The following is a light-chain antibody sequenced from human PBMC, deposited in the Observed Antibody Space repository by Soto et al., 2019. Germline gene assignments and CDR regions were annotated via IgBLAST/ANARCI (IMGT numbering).Light chain of an antibody. Sequence: QSVLTQPPSVSGAPGQRVTISCTGSSSNIGAGYDVHWYQQLPGTAPKLLIYGNSNRPSGVPDRFSGSKSGTSASLAITGLRAEDEADYYCQSYDSSLSGFYVFGTGTRSPS. CDR3: QSYDSSLSGFYV. CDR1: SSNIGAGYD. CDR2: GNS. V-gene: IGLV1-40*01. J-gene: IGLJ1*01.